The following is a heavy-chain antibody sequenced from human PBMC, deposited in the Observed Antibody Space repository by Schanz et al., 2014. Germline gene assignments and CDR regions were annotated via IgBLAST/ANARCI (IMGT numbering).Heavy chain of an antibody. J-gene: IGHJ6*02. CDR3: ATEAIRQTYNYYGMDV. CDR1: GYTLTNFD. D-gene: IGHD3-3*01. CDR2: MNPNSGGT. Sequence: QVQLVQSGAEVKKPGASVKVSCKASGYTLTNFDINWVRQAPGQGLEWMGWMNPNSGGTNYAENXXGXXRMTRDTSTSTVYMELSSLRSEDTAVFYCATEAIRQTYNYYGMDVWGQGTTVTVSS. V-gene: IGHV1-8*01.